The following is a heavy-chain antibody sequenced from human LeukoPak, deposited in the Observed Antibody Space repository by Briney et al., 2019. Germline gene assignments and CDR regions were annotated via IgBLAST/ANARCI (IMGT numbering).Heavy chain of an antibody. Sequence: GGSLRLSCAASGFNFSIHWMTWVRQAPGKGLEWVANIPDDGSETNYVDSVKGRFIISRDNAKNLLSLQMSSLREEDTALYYCARGWAAIPDWGQGTLVTVFS. CDR2: IPDDGSET. V-gene: IGHV3-7*01. J-gene: IGHJ1*01. CDR1: GFNFSIHW. D-gene: IGHD2-15*01. CDR3: ARGWAAIPD.